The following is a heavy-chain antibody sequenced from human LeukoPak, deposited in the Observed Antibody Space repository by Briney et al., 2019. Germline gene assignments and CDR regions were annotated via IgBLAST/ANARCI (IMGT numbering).Heavy chain of an antibody. V-gene: IGHV4-39*01. Sequence: SETLSLTCTVSGGSISSSSYYWGWIRQPPGKGLEWIGSIYYSGSTYYNPSLKSRVTISVDTSKNQFSLKLSSVTAADTAVYYCARLSIAAASTPIDYWGQGTLVTVSS. CDR1: GGSISSSSYY. CDR2: IYYSGST. J-gene: IGHJ4*02. CDR3: ARLSIAAASTPIDY. D-gene: IGHD6-13*01.